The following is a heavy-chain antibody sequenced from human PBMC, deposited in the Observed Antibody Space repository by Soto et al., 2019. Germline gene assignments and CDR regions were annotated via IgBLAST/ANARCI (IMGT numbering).Heavy chain of an antibody. CDR1: GFSFSSYA. CDR2: ISYDGSNK. V-gene: IGHV3-30-3*01. Sequence: PGGSLRLACAASGFSFSSYAMNWVRQAPGKGLEWMAVISYDGSNKYYADSVKGRFTISRDNSKNTLYLQMNSLRAEDTAVYYCARGPSSLTRFDYWGQGTLVTVSS. CDR3: ARGPSSLTRFDY. J-gene: IGHJ4*02. D-gene: IGHD2-2*01.